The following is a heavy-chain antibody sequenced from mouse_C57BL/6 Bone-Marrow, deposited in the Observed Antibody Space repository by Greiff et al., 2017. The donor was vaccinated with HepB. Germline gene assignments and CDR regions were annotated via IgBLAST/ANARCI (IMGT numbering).Heavy chain of an antibody. CDR2: IYPGSGST. J-gene: IGHJ4*01. V-gene: IGHV1-55*01. CDR3: ARRVLYIYYAMDY. D-gene: IGHD1-1*01. CDR1: GYTFTSYW. Sequence: QVQLQQPGAELVKPGASVKMSCKASGYTFTSYWITWVKQRPGQGLEWIGDIYPGSGSTNYNEKFKSKATLTVDTSSSTAYMQLSSLTSEDSAVYYCARRVLYIYYAMDYWGQGTSVTVSS.